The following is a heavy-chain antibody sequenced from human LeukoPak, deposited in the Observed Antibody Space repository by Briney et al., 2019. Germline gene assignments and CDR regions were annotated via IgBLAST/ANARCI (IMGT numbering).Heavy chain of an antibody. CDR1: GFTFSSYA. J-gene: IGHJ4*02. CDR3: AKGGTVLRFLEWLLGGSYFDY. D-gene: IGHD3-3*01. CDR2: ISGSGGST. V-gene: IGHV3-23*01. Sequence: QPGGSLRLSCAASGFTFSSYAMSWVRQAPGKGLEWVSAISGSGGSTYYADSVKGRFTISRDNSKNTLYLQMNSLRAEDTAVYYCAKGGTVLRFLEWLLGGSYFDYWRQGTLVTVSS.